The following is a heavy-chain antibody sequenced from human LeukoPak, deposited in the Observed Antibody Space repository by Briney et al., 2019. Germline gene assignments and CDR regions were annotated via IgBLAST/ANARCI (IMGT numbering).Heavy chain of an antibody. V-gene: IGHV3-74*01. CDR1: GFTFSSYW. Sequence: HPGGSLRLSCAASGFTFSSYWMHWVRQAPGKGLVWVSRINSDGSSTSYADSVKGRFTISRDNAKNTLYLQMNSLRAEDTAVYYCARATTYDILTGYSDYWGQGTLVTVSS. CDR2: INSDGSST. D-gene: IGHD3-9*01. CDR3: ARATTYDILTGYSDY. J-gene: IGHJ4*02.